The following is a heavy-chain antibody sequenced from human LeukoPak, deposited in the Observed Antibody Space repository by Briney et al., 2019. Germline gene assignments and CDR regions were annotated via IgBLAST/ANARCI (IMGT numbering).Heavy chain of an antibody. Sequence: SETLPLTCTVSGGSISSSTYYWGWVRQPPGKGLEWIGSVYENGNTFYNPSLKSRETISVDRSKNQFSLELSSVTAADTAVYYCARDRMSCTSTSCQNWGFDYWGQGILVTVSS. CDR2: VYENGNT. D-gene: IGHD2-2*01. CDR1: GGSISSSTYY. CDR3: ARDRMSCTSTSCQNWGFDY. V-gene: IGHV4-39*07. J-gene: IGHJ4*02.